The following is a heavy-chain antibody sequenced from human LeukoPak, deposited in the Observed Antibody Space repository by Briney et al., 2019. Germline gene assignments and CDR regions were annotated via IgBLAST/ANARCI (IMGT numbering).Heavy chain of an antibody. V-gene: IGHV4-39*07. CDR1: GGSISSSSYY. D-gene: IGHD2-8*01. CDR3: AGTLGYCTNGVCSSEDY. J-gene: IGHJ4*02. Sequence: PSETLSLTCTVSGGSISSSSYYWGWIRQPPGKGLEWIGSIYYSGSTYYNPSLESRVTISVDTSKDQFSLKLSSVTAADTAVYYCAGTLGYCTNGVCSSEDYWGQGTLVTVSS. CDR2: IYYSGST.